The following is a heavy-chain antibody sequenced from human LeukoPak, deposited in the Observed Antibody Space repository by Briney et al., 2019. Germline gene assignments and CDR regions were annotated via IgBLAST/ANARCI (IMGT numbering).Heavy chain of an antibody. CDR3: AALGGSYFVDY. D-gene: IGHD1-26*01. Sequence: SQTLSLTCAVSGGSISSGGYSWSWIRQPPGKGLEWIGYIYHSGSTYYNPSLKSRVTISVDRSKNQFSLKLSSVTAADTAVYYCAALGGSYFVDYWGQGTLVTVSS. V-gene: IGHV4-30-2*01. J-gene: IGHJ4*02. CDR1: GGSISSGGYS. CDR2: IYHSGST.